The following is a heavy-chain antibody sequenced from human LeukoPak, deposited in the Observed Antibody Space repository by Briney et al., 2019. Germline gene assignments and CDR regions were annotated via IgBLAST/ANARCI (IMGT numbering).Heavy chain of an antibody. D-gene: IGHD3-3*01. V-gene: IGHV1-18*01. CDR1: GGTFSSYA. J-gene: IGHJ4*02. CDR2: INPNSGGT. CDR3: ARTWRDRPYHFDY. Sequence: ASVKVSCKASGGTFSSYAISWVRQAPGQGLEWMGRINPNSGGTNYAQKFQGRVTMTTDTSTTTAYMELRSLRSDDTAVYYCARTWRDRPYHFDYWGQGTLVTVSS.